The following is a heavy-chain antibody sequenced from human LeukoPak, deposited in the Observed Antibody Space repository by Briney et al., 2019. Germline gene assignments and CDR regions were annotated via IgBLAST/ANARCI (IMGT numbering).Heavy chain of an antibody. V-gene: IGHV4-59*01. CDR2: IYYSGST. CDR3: ARDGGSSSGWYDY. J-gene: IGHJ4*02. CDR1: GGSISSYY. Sequence: SETLSLTCTVSGGSISSYYWSWIRQPPGKGLEWSGYIYYSGSTNYNPSLKSRVTISVDTSKNQFSLKLSSVTAADTAVYYCARDGGSSSGWYDYWGQGTLVTVSS. D-gene: IGHD6-19*01.